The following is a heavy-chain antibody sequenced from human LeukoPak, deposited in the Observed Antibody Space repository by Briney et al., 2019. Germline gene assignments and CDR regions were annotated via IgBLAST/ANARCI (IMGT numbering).Heavy chain of an antibody. CDR3: ARPAYTAAYDL. V-gene: IGHV3-7*01. Sequence: RGSLRLSCAASGFTFSTYWMTWVRQAPGKGLEWVANMKGDGSEIHYVDSVKGRFTISRDNAKNSLYLQMNSLRAEDTAVYYCARPAYTAAYDLWGQGTMVTVSS. D-gene: IGHD3-16*01. J-gene: IGHJ3*01. CDR2: MKGDGSEI. CDR1: GFTFSTYW.